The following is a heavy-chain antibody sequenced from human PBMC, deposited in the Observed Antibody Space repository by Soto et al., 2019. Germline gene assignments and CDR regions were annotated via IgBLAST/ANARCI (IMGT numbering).Heavy chain of an antibody. V-gene: IGHV4-59*01. CDR1: GGSINNYY. D-gene: IGHD3-22*01. Sequence: PSETLSLTCTVSGGSINNYYWSWIRQPPGTGLEWIGYIIYSGTTNYSPSLKSRVTMSVDTSRNQFSLKLSAVTAADTAVYFCARVADSSGYPLDYGGKGILFNVSA. CDR3: ARVADSSGYPLDY. CDR2: IIYSGTT. J-gene: IGHJ4*02.